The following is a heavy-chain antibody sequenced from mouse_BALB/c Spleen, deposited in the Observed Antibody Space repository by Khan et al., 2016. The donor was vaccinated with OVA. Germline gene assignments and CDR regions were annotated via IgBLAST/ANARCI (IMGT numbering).Heavy chain of an antibody. Sequence: GRRKKEGIGLVKEEERMLINCKVFGLSLNTYGVHWVRQSPGKGLEWLGVIWSGGSTDYNAPFISRLSISKDSSKSQVFFKMNSLQVNDTAIYYCARNYDYDEGLAYWGQGTLVTVSA. J-gene: IGHJ3*01. CDR1: GLSLNTYG. CDR3: ARNYDYDEGLAY. V-gene: IGHV2-2*02. CDR2: IWSGGST. D-gene: IGHD2-4*01.